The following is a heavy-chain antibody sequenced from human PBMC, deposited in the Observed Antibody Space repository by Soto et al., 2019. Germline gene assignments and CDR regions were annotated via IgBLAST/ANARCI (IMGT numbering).Heavy chain of an antibody. V-gene: IGHV1-69*06. Sequence: SVKVSCKASGGTFSSYAISWVRQAPVQVLEWMGGIIPIFGTANYAQKFQGRVTITAYKSSGTAYMELSSRRSEDTAVYYCAFTARVPDPRQGWFDPWGQGTLVTVSS. D-gene: IGHD5-18*01. CDR3: AFTARVPDPRQGWFDP. J-gene: IGHJ5*02. CDR2: IIPIFGTA. CDR1: GGTFSSYA.